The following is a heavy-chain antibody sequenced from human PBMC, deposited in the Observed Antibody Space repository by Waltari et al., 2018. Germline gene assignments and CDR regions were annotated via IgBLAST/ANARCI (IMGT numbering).Heavy chain of an antibody. Sequence: QVQLVQSGAEVKKPGSSVKVSCKASGGTFSSYAISWVRQAPGQGLEWMGGIIPIFGTANYAQKFQGRVTITADESTSTADMELSSLRSEDTAVYYCASRLLAAAGALYFDYWGQGTLVTVSS. CDR2: IIPIFGTA. CDR3: ASRLLAAAGALYFDY. J-gene: IGHJ4*02. CDR1: GGTFSSYA. D-gene: IGHD6-13*01. V-gene: IGHV1-69*12.